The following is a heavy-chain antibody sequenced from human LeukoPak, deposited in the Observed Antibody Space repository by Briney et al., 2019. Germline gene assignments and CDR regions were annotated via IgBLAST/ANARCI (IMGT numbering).Heavy chain of an antibody. Sequence: GGSLRLSCAASGFTFSNSWMSWVRQAPGKGLDWVANIKQDGSEVYYVDSVKGRFTISRDNAESSMYLQMSSLRAEDTAVYYCAGCSSVTTYYYHYYMDVWGKGTTVTVSS. CDR1: GFTFSNSW. D-gene: IGHD4-17*01. J-gene: IGHJ6*03. V-gene: IGHV3-7*01. CDR3: AGCSSVTTYYYHYYMDV. CDR2: IKQDGSEV.